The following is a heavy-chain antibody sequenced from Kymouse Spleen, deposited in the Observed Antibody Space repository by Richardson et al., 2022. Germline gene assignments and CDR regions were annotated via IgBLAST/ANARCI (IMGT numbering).Heavy chain of an antibody. CDR3: ARASIAVADDFDY. J-gene: IGHJ4*02. CDR1: GFTFSSYG. Sequence: QVQLVESGGGVVQPGRSLRLSCAASGFTFSSYGMHWVRQAPGKGLEWVAVIWYDGSNKYYADSVKGRFTISRDNSKNTLYLQMNSLRAEDTAVYYCARASIAVADDFDYWGQGTLVTVSS. CDR2: IWYDGSNK. D-gene: IGHD6-19*01. V-gene: IGHV3-33*01.